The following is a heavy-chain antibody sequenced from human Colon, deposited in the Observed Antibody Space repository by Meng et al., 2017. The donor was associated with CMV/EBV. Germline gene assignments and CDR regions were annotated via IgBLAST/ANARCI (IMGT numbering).Heavy chain of an antibody. D-gene: IGHD2-2*01. CDR1: GFTFNTYW. J-gene: IGHJ4*02. Sequence: GESLKISCPASGFTFNTYWMTWVRQAPGKGLEWVANIKQDGNEKYFVDSVKGRFTISRGNAKNSVYLQMNSLRAEDTAVYYCASAREGLEDGSSISCYTGYYFDNWGRGTQVTVSS. CDR2: IKQDGNEK. V-gene: IGHV3-7*01. CDR3: ASAREGLEDGSSISCYTGYYFDN.